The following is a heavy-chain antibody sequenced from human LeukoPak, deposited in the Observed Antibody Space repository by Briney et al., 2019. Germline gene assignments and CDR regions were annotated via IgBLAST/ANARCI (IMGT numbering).Heavy chain of an antibody. V-gene: IGHV3-20*04. D-gene: IGHD3-10*01. J-gene: IGHJ6*03. Sequence: SGGTLRLSCAASGFTFSSYGMSWVRQAPGKGLEWVSGINWSGGSTGYADSVKGRFTISRDNAKNSLYLQMNSLRAEDTALYYCARDGFGSGSYRSYYYYYMDVWGKGTTVTVSS. CDR2: INWSGGST. CDR3: ARDGFGSGSYRSYYYYYMDV. CDR1: GFTFSSYG.